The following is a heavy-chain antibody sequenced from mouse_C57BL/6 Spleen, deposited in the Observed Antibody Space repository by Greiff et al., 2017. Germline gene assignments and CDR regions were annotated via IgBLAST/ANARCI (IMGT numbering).Heavy chain of an antibody. CDR1: GYAFTNYL. CDR3: AFHYYGSRKDYFDY. CDR2: INPGSGGT. Sequence: VQLVESGAELVRPGTSVKVSCKASGYAFTNYLIEWVKQRPGQGLEWIGVINPGSGGTNYNEKFKGKATLTADKSSSTAYMQLSSLTSEDSAVYFCAFHYYGSRKDYFDYWGQGTTLTVSS. D-gene: IGHD1-1*01. V-gene: IGHV1-54*01. J-gene: IGHJ2*01.